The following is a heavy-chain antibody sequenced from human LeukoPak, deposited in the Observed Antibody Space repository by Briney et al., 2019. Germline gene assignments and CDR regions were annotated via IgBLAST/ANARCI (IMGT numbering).Heavy chain of an antibody. CDR2: IDYSGST. Sequence: SETLSLTCTVSGGSISTYYWSWIRQPPGKELEWIGYIDYSGSTNYNPSLKSRVTISVDTSKNQFSLKLSSVTAADTAVYYCARDGYNYWYYFDYWGQGTLVTVSS. CDR1: GGSISTYY. J-gene: IGHJ4*02. V-gene: IGHV4-59*01. D-gene: IGHD5-24*01. CDR3: ARDGYNYWYYFDY.